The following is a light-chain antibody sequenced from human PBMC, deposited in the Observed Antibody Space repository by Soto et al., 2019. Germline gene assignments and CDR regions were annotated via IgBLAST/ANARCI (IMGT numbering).Light chain of an antibody. J-gene: IGKJ1*01. V-gene: IGKV3-20*01. Sequence: EIVLTQSPGTLSLSPGERATLSCRASQSVSSSSLSWYQQKPGQAPRLLIYDTSSRATDIPDRFSGSGSGTDFTLTISRLEPEDFTVYYCQHYGTSMWTXXXGTTVEIK. CDR3: QHYGTSMWT. CDR2: DTS. CDR1: QSVSSSS.